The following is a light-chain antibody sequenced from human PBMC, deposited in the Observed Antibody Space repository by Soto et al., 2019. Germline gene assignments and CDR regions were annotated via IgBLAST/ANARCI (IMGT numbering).Light chain of an antibody. V-gene: IGKV1-39*01. CDR3: QQGYSIPT. Sequence: DIQLTQSPSSLSASVGDRVTITCRTSQSIDIYLNWYQQRPGQVPKLLIYAASNLQRGVPSRFSGSGSGTEFTLTSSSLQPEDFATYYCQQGYSIPTFGQGTKVGIK. CDR2: AAS. J-gene: IGKJ2*01. CDR1: QSIDIY.